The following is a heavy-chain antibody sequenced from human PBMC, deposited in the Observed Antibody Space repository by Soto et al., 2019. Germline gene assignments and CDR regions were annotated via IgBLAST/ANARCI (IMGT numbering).Heavy chain of an antibody. J-gene: IGHJ4*02. D-gene: IGHD4-17*01. V-gene: IGHV1-46*01. Sequence: ASVKLSCRASGYTFTGYYMHWVRQAPGQGLEWMGIINPSGGSTSYAQKFQGRVTMTRDTPTSTVYMELSSLRSGDTAVYYCARSTVGLHPFDYWGQGTLVTVSS. CDR1: GYTFTGYY. CDR3: ARSTVGLHPFDY. CDR2: INPSGGST.